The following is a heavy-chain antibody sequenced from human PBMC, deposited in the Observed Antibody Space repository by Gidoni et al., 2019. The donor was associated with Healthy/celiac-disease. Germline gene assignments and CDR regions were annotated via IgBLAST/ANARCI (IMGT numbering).Heavy chain of an antibody. V-gene: IGHV3-30*03. CDR3: AIEVNHGEIDY. Sequence: QVQLVESGGGVVQPGRSLRLSCAASGFTFSSYGMYWVRQAPGKGLEWVAVRSYDGSNKYYADSVKGRFTISRDNSKNTLYLQMNSLRAEDTAVYYCAIEVNHGEIDYWGQGTLVTVSS. J-gene: IGHJ4*02. D-gene: IGHD4-17*01. CDR2: RSYDGSNK. CDR1: GFTFSSYG.